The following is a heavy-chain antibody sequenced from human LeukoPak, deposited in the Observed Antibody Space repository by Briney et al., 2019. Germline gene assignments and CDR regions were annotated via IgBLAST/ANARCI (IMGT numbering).Heavy chain of an antibody. D-gene: IGHD5-12*01. CDR3: ARGPSGLRSPFNT. J-gene: IGHJ3*02. CDR1: GGSISSSNW. CDR2: IYHSGST. Sequence: SETLSLTCAVSGGSISSSNWWSWVRQPPGKGLEWIGEIYHSGSTNYNPSLKSRVTISVDKSKNQFSLKLSSVTAADTAVYYCARGPSGLRSPFNTWGQGTTVTVSS. V-gene: IGHV4-4*02.